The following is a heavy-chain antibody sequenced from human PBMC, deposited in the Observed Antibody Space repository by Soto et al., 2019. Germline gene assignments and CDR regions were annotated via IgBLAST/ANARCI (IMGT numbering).Heavy chain of an antibody. D-gene: IGHD3-10*01. V-gene: IGHV1-18*01. CDR1: GYTFTSYG. CDR3: AVTGCHGAESYAGVTHAFDI. J-gene: IGHJ3*02. CDR2: TSAYNGNT. Sequence: QVQLVQSGAEVKKPGASVKVSCKASGYTFTSYGISWVRQAPGQGLEWMGWTSAYNGNTNYAQKLQGRVTMTTDTSTSPAYMELRSLRSDDTAVSYCAVTGCHGAESYAGVTHAFDIWGQGTMVTVSS.